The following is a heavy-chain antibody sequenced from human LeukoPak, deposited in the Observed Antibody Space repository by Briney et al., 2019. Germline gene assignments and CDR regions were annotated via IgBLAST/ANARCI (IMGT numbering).Heavy chain of an antibody. D-gene: IGHD5-12*01. CDR3: AKDPYRASSGLVDY. V-gene: IGHV3-23*01. CDR2: ISGSGGTT. CDR1: GFTFSNYA. Sequence: GGSLRLSCATSGFTFSNYAVSWVRQAPGKGLEWVSSISGSGGTTYYADSVKGRFTISRDNSKHTLYLQMNSLRAEDTAVSYCAKDPYRASSGLVDYWGQGTLVTVSS. J-gene: IGHJ4*02.